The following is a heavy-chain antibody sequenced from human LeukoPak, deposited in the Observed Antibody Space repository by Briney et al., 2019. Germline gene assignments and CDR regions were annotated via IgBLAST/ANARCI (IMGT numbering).Heavy chain of an antibody. V-gene: IGHV4-30-2*01. CDR3: ARDNTAAGFDY. CDR2: IYHSGST. J-gene: IGHJ4*02. D-gene: IGHD6-13*01. Sequence: KASQTLSLTCAVSGGSISSGGYSWSWIRQPPGKGLEWIGYIYHSGSTYYNPSLKSRVTISVDRSKNQFSLKLSSVTAADTAVYYCARDNTAAGFDYWGQGTLVTVSS. CDR1: GGSISSGGYS.